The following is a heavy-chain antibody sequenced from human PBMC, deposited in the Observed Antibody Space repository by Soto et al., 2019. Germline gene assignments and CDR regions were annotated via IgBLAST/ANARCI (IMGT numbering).Heavy chain of an antibody. Sequence: QVQLVQSGAEVRKPGASVTVSCRSSGDSFNDYYIHWVRQAPGQGFEWMGWINPNGGVTQYAQKFEGWVSRTRDTSMRTVYMQMSRLRSDDTAVYYCARESGGATATLDYYYFYMDVWGTGTTVTVSS. CDR3: ARESGGATATLDYYYFYMDV. D-gene: IGHD5-12*01. CDR1: GDSFNDYY. CDR2: INPNGGVT. J-gene: IGHJ6*03. V-gene: IGHV1-2*04.